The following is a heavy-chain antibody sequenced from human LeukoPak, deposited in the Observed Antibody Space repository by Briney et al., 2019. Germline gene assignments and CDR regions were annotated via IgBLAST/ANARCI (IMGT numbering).Heavy chain of an antibody. V-gene: IGHV1-69*13. D-gene: IGHD2-21*02. J-gene: IGHJ4*02. CDR2: IIPIFGTA. Sequence: SVKVSCKASGGTFSSYAISWVRQAPGQGLEWMXXIIPIFGTANXAQKXQGXVTITADESTSTAYMELSSLRSEDTAVYYCARSRGIVVVTAIHDYWGQGTLVTVSS. CDR3: ARSRGIVVVTAIHDY. CDR1: GGTFSSYA.